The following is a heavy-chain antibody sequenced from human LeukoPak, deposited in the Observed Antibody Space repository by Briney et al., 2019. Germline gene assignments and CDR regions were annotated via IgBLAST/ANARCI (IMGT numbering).Heavy chain of an antibody. CDR3: ARDLLDSEMATIFDY. D-gene: IGHD5-24*01. J-gene: IGHJ4*02. CDR1: GFAFSDYY. V-gene: IGHV3-11*01. CDR2: ISSSGRTI. Sequence: KPGGSLRLSCAASGFAFSDYYMSWIRQAPGKGLEWVSYISSSGRTIYYADSVKGRFTISRDNAKNSLYLQMNSLRVEDTAVYYCARDLLDSEMATIFDYWGQGTLVTVSS.